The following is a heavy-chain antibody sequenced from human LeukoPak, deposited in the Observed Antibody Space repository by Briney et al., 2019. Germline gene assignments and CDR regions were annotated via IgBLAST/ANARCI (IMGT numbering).Heavy chain of an antibody. CDR3: AGISSGWYLY. V-gene: IGHV4-39*01. CDR2: IYYSGST. Sequence: PSETLSLTCTVSGGSISSSSYYWGWIRQPPGKGLEWIGSIYYSGSTYYNPSLNSRVTISVDTSKNQFSLKLSSVTAADTAVYYCAGISSGWYLYWGQGTLVTVSS. J-gene: IGHJ4*02. D-gene: IGHD6-19*01. CDR1: GGSISSSSYY.